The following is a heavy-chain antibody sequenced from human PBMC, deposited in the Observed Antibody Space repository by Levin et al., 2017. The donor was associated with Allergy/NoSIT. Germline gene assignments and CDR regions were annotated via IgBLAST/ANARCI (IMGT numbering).Heavy chain of an antibody. D-gene: IGHD1-26*01. CDR3: ARISGSYYEPQFSFFDY. V-gene: IGHV3-23*01. J-gene: IGHJ4*02. CDR2: ISGSGGST. CDR1: GFTFSSYA. Sequence: SGGSLRLSCAASGFTFSSYAMSWVRQAPGKGLEWVSAISGSGGSTYYADSVKGRFTISRDNSKNTLYLQMNSLRAEDTAVYYCARISGSYYEPQFSFFDYWGQGTLVTVSS.